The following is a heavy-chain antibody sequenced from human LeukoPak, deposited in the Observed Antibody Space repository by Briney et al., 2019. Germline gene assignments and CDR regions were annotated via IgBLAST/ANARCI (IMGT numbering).Heavy chain of an antibody. J-gene: IGHJ3*02. CDR3: ASSGYYYDSSHAFDI. Sequence: KPSETLSLTCTVSGGPISSYYWSWIRQPPGKGLEWIGYIYYSGSTNYNPSLKSRVTISVDTSKNQFSLKLSSVTAADTAVYYCASSGYYYDSSHAFDIWGQGTMVTVSS. V-gene: IGHV4-59*01. CDR2: IYYSGST. D-gene: IGHD3-22*01. CDR1: GGPISSYY.